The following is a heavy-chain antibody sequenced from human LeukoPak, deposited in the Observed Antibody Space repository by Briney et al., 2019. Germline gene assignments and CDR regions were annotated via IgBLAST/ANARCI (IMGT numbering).Heavy chain of an antibody. D-gene: IGHD6-13*01. J-gene: IGHJ2*01. CDR1: GGSISSYY. Sequence: SETLSLTCTVSGGSISSYYWSWIRQPAGKGLEWIGRIYTSGSTNYNPSLKSRVTMSVDTSKNQFSLKLSSVTAADTAVYYCARSDIIYYFPRAAVPNWYFDLWGRGTLVNVSS. CDR2: IYTSGST. V-gene: IGHV4-4*07. CDR3: ARSDIIYYFPRAAVPNWYFDL.